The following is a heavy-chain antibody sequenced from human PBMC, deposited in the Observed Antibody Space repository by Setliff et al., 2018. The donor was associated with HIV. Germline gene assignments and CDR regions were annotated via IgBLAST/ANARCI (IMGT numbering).Heavy chain of an antibody. D-gene: IGHD3-9*01. Sequence: PSETLSLTCTVSGGSLSSGGYYWSWIRQRPGKGLEWIGYIYHSGSTYYNPSRKSRITISLDMSKNQFSLRLSSVTAADTAMYYCAREVALTGVYKGGPDYWGQGTLVTVSS. CDR2: IYHSGST. V-gene: IGHV4-31*03. CDR3: AREVALTGVYKGGPDY. J-gene: IGHJ4*02. CDR1: GGSLSSGGYY.